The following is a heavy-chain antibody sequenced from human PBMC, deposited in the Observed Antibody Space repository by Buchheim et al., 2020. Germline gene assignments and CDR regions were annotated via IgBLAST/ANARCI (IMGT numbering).Heavy chain of an antibody. J-gene: IGHJ6*02. CDR2: INSDGSST. CDR3: ARVHRYSSSWYGTYGMDV. Sequence: EVHLVESGGGLVQPGGSLRLSCAAYGFTFSSYWMHWVLQAPGKWLVWVSRINSDGSSTSYADSGKGRTDNSRSKAKNHVCLQMNSLRAEDTAVYYCARVHRYSSSWYGTYGMDVWGQGTT. V-gene: IGHV3-74*01. D-gene: IGHD6-13*01. CDR1: GFTFSSYW.